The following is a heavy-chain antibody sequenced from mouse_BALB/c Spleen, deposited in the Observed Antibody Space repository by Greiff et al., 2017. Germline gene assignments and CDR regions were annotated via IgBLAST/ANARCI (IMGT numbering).Heavy chain of an antibody. CDR3: TRGGGYGNYPDWYFDV. V-gene: IGHV5-6-4*01. J-gene: IGHJ1*01. CDR1: GFTFSSYT. Sequence: EVQGVESGGGLVKPGGSLKLSCAASGFTFSSYTMSWVRQTPEKRLEWVATISSGGSYTYYPDSVKGRFTISRDNAKNTLYLQMSSLKSEDTAMYYCTRGGGYGNYPDWYFDVWGAGTTVTVSS. D-gene: IGHD2-1*01. CDR2: ISSGGSYT.